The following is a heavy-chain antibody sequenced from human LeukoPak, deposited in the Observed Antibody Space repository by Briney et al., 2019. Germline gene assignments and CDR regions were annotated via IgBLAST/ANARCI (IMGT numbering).Heavy chain of an antibody. CDR2: IYYSGST. Sequence: PSETLSLTCTVSGGSISSSSYYWGWIRQPPGKGLEWIGSIYYSGSTYYNPSLKSRVTISVDTSKNQFSLKLSSVTAADTAVYYCARQFWGSSGLYAGPILWFDPWGQGTLVTVSS. CDR1: GGSISSSSYY. D-gene: IGHD6-19*01. CDR3: ARQFWGSSGLYAGPILWFDP. V-gene: IGHV4-39*01. J-gene: IGHJ5*02.